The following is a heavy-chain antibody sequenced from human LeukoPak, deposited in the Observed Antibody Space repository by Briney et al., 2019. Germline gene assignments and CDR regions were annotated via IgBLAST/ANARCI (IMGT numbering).Heavy chain of an antibody. Sequence: SQTLSLTCAISGDSVSSNSAAWHWIRQSPSRGLEWLGRTYYRSKWYNDYAVSVKSRITINPDTSKNQFSLQLNSVTPEDTAVYYCAREKVGGLVGAADYFDYWGQGTLVTVSS. J-gene: IGHJ4*02. CDR3: AREKVGGLVGAADYFDY. CDR2: TYYRSKWYN. V-gene: IGHV6-1*01. CDR1: GDSVSSNSAA. D-gene: IGHD1-26*01.